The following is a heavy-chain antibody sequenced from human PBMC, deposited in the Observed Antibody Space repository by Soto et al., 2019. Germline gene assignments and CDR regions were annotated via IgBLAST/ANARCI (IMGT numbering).Heavy chain of an antibody. CDR1: GGSIISGGYY. Sequence: SETLSLTCTVSGGSIISGGYYWIWIRQHPGKGLEWIGYIYYSGSTYYNPSLKSRVTISVDTSKNQFSLKLSSVTAADTAVYYCARDRLSRLPKTFGGYYYGMDVWGQGTTVTVS. V-gene: IGHV4-31*03. CDR3: ARDRLSRLPKTFGGYYYGMDV. J-gene: IGHJ6*02. D-gene: IGHD2-2*01. CDR2: IYYSGST.